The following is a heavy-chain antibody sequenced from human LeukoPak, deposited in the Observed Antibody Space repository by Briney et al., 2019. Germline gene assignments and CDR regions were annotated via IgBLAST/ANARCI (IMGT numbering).Heavy chain of an antibody. CDR2: SSNKADSYTT. CDR3: TSQLQLLTFFDY. V-gene: IGHV3-72*01. D-gene: IGHD6-13*01. Sequence: GGSLRLSCAGSGFTLSDHYIDWVRQSPGKGLEWVGRSSNKADSYTTEYAASVKGRFTISRDDSKSIAYLQMNSLKTEDTAVYYCTSQLQLLTFFDYWGQGTLVTVSS. CDR1: GFTLSDHY. J-gene: IGHJ4*02.